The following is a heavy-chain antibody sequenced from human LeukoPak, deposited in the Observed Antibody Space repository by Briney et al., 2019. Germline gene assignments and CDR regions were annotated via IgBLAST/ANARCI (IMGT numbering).Heavy chain of an antibody. D-gene: IGHD1-26*01. CDR3: ARDSGSYRPDWFDS. J-gene: IGHJ5*01. V-gene: IGHV3-33*01. Sequence: PGGSLRLSCAASGFTFSSYGMHWVRQAPGKGLEWVAVIWYDGSNKYYADSVKGRFTIFRDNSKNTLYLQMNSLRAEDTAVYYCARDSGSYRPDWFDSWGQGTLVTVSS. CDR1: GFTFSSYG. CDR2: IWYDGSNK.